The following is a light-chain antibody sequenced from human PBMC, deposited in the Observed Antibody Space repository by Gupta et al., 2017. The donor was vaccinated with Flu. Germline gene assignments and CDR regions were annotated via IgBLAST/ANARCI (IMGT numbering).Light chain of an antibody. Sequence: SITISCTGTRGDIGDYKYVSWYQQYPVKAPKLIIYEVIKRPARVSDRFSGSKSGNTASLTISGLQAEDEADYFCSSYTTSSTLVFGAGTTVTVL. CDR2: EVI. CDR3: SSYTTSSTLV. J-gene: IGLJ1*01. CDR1: RGDIGDYKY. V-gene: IGLV2-14*01.